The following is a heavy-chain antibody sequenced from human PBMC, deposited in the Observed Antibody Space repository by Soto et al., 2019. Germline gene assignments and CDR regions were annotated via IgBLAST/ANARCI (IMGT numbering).Heavy chain of an antibody. CDR2: ISYDGSNK. Sequence: VQLVESGGGLVQPGGSLRLSCAASGFTFSSYAMHWVRQAPGKGLEWVAVISYDGSNKYYADSVKGRFTISRDNSKNTLYLQMNSLRAEDTAVYYCARGIGSLDAFDIWGQGTMVTVSS. J-gene: IGHJ3*02. CDR3: ARGIGSLDAFDI. D-gene: IGHD2-15*01. CDR1: GFTFSSYA. V-gene: IGHV3-30-3*01.